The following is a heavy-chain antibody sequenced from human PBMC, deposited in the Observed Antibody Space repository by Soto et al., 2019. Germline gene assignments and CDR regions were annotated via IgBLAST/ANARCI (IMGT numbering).Heavy chain of an antibody. D-gene: IGHD2-2*01. CDR3: ARDGSTSYYYYYGMDV. CDR2: ISAYNGNT. J-gene: IGHJ6*02. Sequence: GASVKVSCKASGYTFTSYGISWVRQAPGQGLEWMGWISAYNGNTNYAQKLQGRVTMTTDTSTSTAYMELRSLRSDDTAVYYCARDGSTSYYYYYGMDVWGQGTTVTV. V-gene: IGHV1-18*04. CDR1: GYTFTSYG.